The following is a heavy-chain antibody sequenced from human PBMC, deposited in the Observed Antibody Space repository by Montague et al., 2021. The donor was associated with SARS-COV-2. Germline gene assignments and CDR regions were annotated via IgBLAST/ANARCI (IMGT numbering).Heavy chain of an antibody. Sequence: SETLSLTCIVSGSSVRSYFWSWIRQPPGKGLEWIGNIYDSGSTNYNPPLKSRVTISVDTSKNQFSLKLSAVTAADTAVYYCARENTVTTFGGPYYIDSWGQGTLVTGSA. D-gene: IGHD4-17*01. CDR2: IYDSGST. CDR3: ARENTVTTFGGPYYIDS. J-gene: IGHJ4*02. V-gene: IGHV4-59*02. CDR1: GSSVRSYF.